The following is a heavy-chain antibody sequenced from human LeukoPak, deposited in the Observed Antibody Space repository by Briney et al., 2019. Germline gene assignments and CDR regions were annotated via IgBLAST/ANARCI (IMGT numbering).Heavy chain of an antibody. V-gene: IGHV3-21*01. CDR2: ISSSSIYI. CDR1: GFTLSSYS. D-gene: IGHD6-19*01. CDR3: AKDQWLVLDY. Sequence: GGSLRLSCAASGFTLSSYSMNWVRQAPGKGLEWVSSISSSSIYIYYADSVKGRFTISRDNSKNTLYLQMNSLRAEDTAVYSCAKDQWLVLDYWGQGTLVTVSS. J-gene: IGHJ4*02.